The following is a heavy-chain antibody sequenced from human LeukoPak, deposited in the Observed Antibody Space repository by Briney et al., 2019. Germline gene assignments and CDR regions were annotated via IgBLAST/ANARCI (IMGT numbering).Heavy chain of an antibody. CDR1: GGSISSSSYY. CDR2: IYYSGST. V-gene: IGHV4-39*01. Sequence: SETLSLTCTVAGGSISSSSYYWGWIRQPPGKGLEWIVSIYYSGSTYYNPSLKSRVTISVDTSKNQFSLKLSSVTAADTAVYYCARHSRGYCSSTSCYTPDYWGQGTLVTVSS. CDR3: ARHSRGYCSSTSCYTPDY. D-gene: IGHD2-2*02. J-gene: IGHJ4*02.